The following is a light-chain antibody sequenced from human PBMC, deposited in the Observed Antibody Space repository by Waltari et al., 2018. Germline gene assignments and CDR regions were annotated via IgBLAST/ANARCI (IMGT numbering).Light chain of an antibody. CDR3: QQCYIRYT. V-gene: IGKV3-11*01. CDR1: QSVSVC. Sequence: EIVLTQSPATLSLSPGERATPSCRASQSVSVCLAWYQQKPGQAPRLLIHDASNRATGIPARFSGSGSGTDFTLTISSLEPEDFAVYYCQQCYIRYTFGQGTKVEIK. J-gene: IGKJ2*01. CDR2: DAS.